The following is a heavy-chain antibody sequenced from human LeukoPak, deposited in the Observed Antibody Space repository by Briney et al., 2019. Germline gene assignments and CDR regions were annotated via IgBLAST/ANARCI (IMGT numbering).Heavy chain of an antibody. CDR3: ARDPTTVVSVPYYFDD. CDR2: IDSSGTT. Sequence: SETLSLTCSVSDGSINTYFWSWIRQPAGKGLEWIGRIDSSGTTSLNPSLKSRVTISLDTSKNQFSLELRSVTAADTAVYYCARDPTTVVSVPYYFDDWGQGTLVTVSS. D-gene: IGHD4-11*01. CDR1: DGSINTYF. J-gene: IGHJ4*02. V-gene: IGHV4-4*07.